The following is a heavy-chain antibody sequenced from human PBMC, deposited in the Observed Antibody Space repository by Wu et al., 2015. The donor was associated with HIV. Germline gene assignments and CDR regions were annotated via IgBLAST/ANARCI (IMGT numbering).Heavy chain of an antibody. CDR1: GYSFSYYG. V-gene: IGHV1-18*01. CDR2: ISVYKGDT. Sequence: QVQLVQSGGEVKEPGASVKVSCKPSGYSFSYYGINWVRQAPGQGLEWMGWISVYKGDTKYAQNLQGRVTLTTDTSTSSAYMELRSLRSDDTAVYYCARGGVYGVNVGDYSYYYYIDVWGKGTTVTVSS. D-gene: IGHD4-23*01. CDR3: ARGGVYGVNVGDYSYYYYIDV. J-gene: IGHJ6*03.